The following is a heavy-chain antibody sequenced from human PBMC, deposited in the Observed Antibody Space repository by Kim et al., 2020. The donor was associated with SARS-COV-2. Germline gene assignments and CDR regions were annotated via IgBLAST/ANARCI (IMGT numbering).Heavy chain of an antibody. CDR2: IKSKTDGGTT. Sequence: GGSLRLSCAASGFTFSNAWMSWVRQAPGKGLEWVGRIKSKTDGGTTDYAAPVKGRFTISRDDSKNTLYLQMNSLKTEDTAVYYCTTGVVIDYGDYGWGLNYWGQGTLVTVSS. V-gene: IGHV3-15*01. CDR3: TTGVVIDYGDYGWGLNY. J-gene: IGHJ4*02. CDR1: GFTFSNAW. D-gene: IGHD4-17*01.